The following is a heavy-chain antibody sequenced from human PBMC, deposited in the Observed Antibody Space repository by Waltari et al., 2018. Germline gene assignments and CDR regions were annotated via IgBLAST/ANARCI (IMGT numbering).Heavy chain of an antibody. Sequence: EVQLVESGGGLVQHGRSLRLSCAASGFNFDDSDMHWVRQAPGRGLEWVSGISWNSDSLGYADSVKGRFTISRDNAKNSLNLEMNSLTPEDTALYYCVKDSGHSYGQSWVDFWGQGTLVIVSS. V-gene: IGHV3-9*01. D-gene: IGHD5-18*01. CDR2: ISWNSDSL. J-gene: IGHJ4*02. CDR3: VKDSGHSYGQSWVDF. CDR1: GFNFDDSD.